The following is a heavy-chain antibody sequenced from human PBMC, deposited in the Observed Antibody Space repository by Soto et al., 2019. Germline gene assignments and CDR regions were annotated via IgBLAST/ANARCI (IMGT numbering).Heavy chain of an antibody. J-gene: IGHJ4*02. CDR3: AKGTVGITLQPYYFDF. Sequence: EVQVFESGGGLVHPGGSLRLSCAVSGLTFSSYAMSWVRQGPGKGLEWVSTISGSGGSTYYADSVNGRFTISRDNSRDTRCLQMNYLRAAETAVYYCAKGTVGITLQPYYFDFWGQGTLFTVSS. D-gene: IGHD2-15*01. CDR1: GLTFSSYA. CDR2: ISGSGGST. V-gene: IGHV3-23*01.